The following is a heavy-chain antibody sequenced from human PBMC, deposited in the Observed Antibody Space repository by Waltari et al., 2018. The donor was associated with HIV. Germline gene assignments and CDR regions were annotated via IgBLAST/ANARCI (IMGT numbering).Heavy chain of an antibody. CDR2: ISPSFGTA. D-gene: IGHD2-2*02. J-gene: IGHJ4*02. V-gene: IGHV1-69*01. Sequence: QVQLVQSGAAVKKPGSSVKVSCKASGGTFSSYAISWVRQAPGQGLEWMGGISPSFGTANDAQKFQGRVTITADESTSTAYMELSSLRSEDTAVYYCARLKIPAAISETDYWGQGTLVTVSS. CDR1: GGTFSSYA. CDR3: ARLKIPAAISETDY.